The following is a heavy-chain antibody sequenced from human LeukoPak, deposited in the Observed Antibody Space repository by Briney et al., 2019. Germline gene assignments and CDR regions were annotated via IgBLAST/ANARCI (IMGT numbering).Heavy chain of an antibody. V-gene: IGHV7-4-1*02. CDR2: INTNTGNP. D-gene: IGHD3-22*01. CDR1: GYTFTSYA. J-gene: IGHJ4*02. Sequence: ASVKVSCKASGYTFTSYAMNWVRQAPGQGLEWMGWINTNTGNPTYAQGFTGRFVFSLDTSVSTAYLQISSLRAEDTAVYYCARVVRGSSGYRYYFDYWGQGTLVTVSS. CDR3: ARVVRGSSGYRYYFDY.